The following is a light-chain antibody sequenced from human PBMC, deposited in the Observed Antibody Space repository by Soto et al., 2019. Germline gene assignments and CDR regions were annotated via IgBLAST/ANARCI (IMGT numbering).Light chain of an antibody. J-gene: IGLJ7*01. CDR2: EVT. Sequence: QSALTQPASVSVSPGQSIAISCTGTTSDVGGYDYVSWYQQHPDKAPKLIIYEVTKRHSGVSTRFSGSKSGNTASLTISGLQPDDEADYYCSSHTSGDTRVFGSGTQLTVL. CDR3: SSHTSGDTRV. CDR1: TSDVGGYDY. V-gene: IGLV2-14*01.